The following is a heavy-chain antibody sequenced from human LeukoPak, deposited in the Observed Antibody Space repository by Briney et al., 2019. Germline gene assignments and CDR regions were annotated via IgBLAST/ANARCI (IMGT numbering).Heavy chain of an antibody. CDR3: ARDRVGVPAAHDAFDI. V-gene: IGHV3-30-3*01. Sequence: PGGSLRLSCAASGFTFSSYAMHWVRQAPGKGLEWVAVISYDGSNKYYADSVKGRFTISRDNSKNTLYLQMNSLRAEDTAVYYCARDRVGVPAAHDAFDIWGQGTMVTVSS. CDR2: ISYDGSNK. D-gene: IGHD2-2*01. J-gene: IGHJ3*02. CDR1: GFTFSSYA.